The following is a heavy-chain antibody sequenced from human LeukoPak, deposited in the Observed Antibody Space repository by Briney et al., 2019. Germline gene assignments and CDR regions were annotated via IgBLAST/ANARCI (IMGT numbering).Heavy chain of an antibody. V-gene: IGHV3-9*01. D-gene: IGHD6-13*01. CDR3: AKDAASDPINWFDP. CDR1: GFTFDDYA. J-gene: IGHJ5*02. CDR2: ISWNSGII. Sequence: SLRLSCAASGFTFDDYAMHWVRQAPGKGLEWVSGISWNSGIIGYADSVKGRFTISRDNAKNSLYLQMNSLRAEDTALYYCAKDAASDPINWFDPWGQGTLVTVSS.